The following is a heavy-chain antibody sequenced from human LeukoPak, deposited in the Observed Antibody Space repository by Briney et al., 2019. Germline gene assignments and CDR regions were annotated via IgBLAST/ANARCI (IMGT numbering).Heavy chain of an antibody. CDR3: AREYCSGGICSRNDPFDA. D-gene: IGHD2-15*01. CDR2: TYYRSKWYS. V-gene: IGHV6-1*01. J-gene: IGHJ5*01. Sequence: SQTLSLTCDISGDSVSTNTAAWNWIRQSPSRGLEWLGRTYYRSKWYSDSAAPVKSRINVNADTSKSQVSLQLNSVTPEDTAVYYCAREYCSGGICSRNDPFDAWGQGTLVTVSS. CDR1: GDSVSTNTAA.